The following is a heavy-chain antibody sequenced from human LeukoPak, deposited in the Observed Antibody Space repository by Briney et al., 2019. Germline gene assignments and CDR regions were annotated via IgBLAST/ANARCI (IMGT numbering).Heavy chain of an antibody. V-gene: IGHV3-23*01. CDR1: GFTFSSYA. J-gene: IGHJ4*02. Sequence: GGSLRLSCAASGFTFSSYAMSWVHQAPGKGLEWVSAISGSGGSTYYADSVKGRFTISRDNSKNTLYLQMNSLRAEDTAVYYCARASPEYSSSHAARYFDYWGQGTLVTVSS. CDR2: ISGSGGST. D-gene: IGHD6-13*01. CDR3: ARASPEYSSSHAARYFDY.